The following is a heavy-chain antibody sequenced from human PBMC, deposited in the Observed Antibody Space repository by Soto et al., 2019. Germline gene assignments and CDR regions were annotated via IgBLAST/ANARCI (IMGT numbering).Heavy chain of an antibody. CDR1: GFTLSGSA. V-gene: IGHV3-73*02. Sequence: EVQLVESGGGLVQPGESLKLSCAASGFTLSGSAVHWVRQASGNGLEWVGRIRSKTHSYATEYIASVKGRFTMSRDDSNNPAYLQMNGLKTDDTAVYYCTRSGGSYSFGYWGQGTLVTVSS. D-gene: IGHD1-26*01. CDR2: IRSKTHSYAT. CDR3: TRSGGSYSFGY. J-gene: IGHJ4*02.